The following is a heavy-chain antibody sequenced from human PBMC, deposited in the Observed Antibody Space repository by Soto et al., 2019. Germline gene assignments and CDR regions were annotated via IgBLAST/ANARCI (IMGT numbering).Heavy chain of an antibody. CDR1: GYTFTSYD. Sequence: QVQLVQSGAEVKKPGASVKVSCKASGYTFTSYDINWVRQATGQGLEWMGWMNPNSGNTGYAQKFQGRVTMTRNTSISTAYRELSSLRSEDTAVYYCALRGVIAAPHDAFDIWGQGTMVTVSS. D-gene: IGHD6-25*01. CDR2: MNPNSGNT. V-gene: IGHV1-8*01. J-gene: IGHJ3*02. CDR3: ALRGVIAAPHDAFDI.